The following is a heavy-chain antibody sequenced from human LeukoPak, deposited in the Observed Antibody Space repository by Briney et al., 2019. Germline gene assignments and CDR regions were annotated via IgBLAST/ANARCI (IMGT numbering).Heavy chain of an antibody. Sequence: SETLSLTCTVSGGSISSGGYYWSWIRQPPGKGLEWIGYIYHSGSTYYNPSLKSRVTISVDTSKNQFSLKLSSVTAADTAVYYCARYAYYYGSGTQVDDYWXXXTLVTVSS. CDR2: IYHSGST. CDR1: GGSISSGGYY. V-gene: IGHV4-30-2*01. J-gene: IGHJ4*01. CDR3: ARYAYYYGSGTQVDDY. D-gene: IGHD3-10*01.